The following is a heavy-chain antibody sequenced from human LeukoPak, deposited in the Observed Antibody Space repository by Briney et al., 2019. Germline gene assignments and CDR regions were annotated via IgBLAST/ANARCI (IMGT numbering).Heavy chain of an antibody. V-gene: IGHV4-39*01. CDR1: GGSISSSSYY. Sequence: SETLSLTCTVSGGSISSSSYYWGWIRQPPGKGLEWIGSIYYSGSTYYNPSLKSRVTISVDTSKNQFSLKLSSVTAADTAVYYCARHVYDFWNNWFDPWGQGTLVTVSS. D-gene: IGHD3-3*01. J-gene: IGHJ5*02. CDR2: IYYSGST. CDR3: ARHVYDFWNNWFDP.